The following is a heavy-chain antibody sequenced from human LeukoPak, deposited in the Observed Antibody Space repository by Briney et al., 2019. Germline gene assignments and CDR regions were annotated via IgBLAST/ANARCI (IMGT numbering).Heavy chain of an antibody. Sequence: GSLRLSCTASGFTFSSSGMNWVRQAPGKGLEWVANIKQDGSEKYYVDSVKGRFTISRDNAKNSLYLQMNSLRAEDTAVYYCARGRIRIITMVRGVIRLYYFDYWGQGTLVTVSS. CDR2: IKQDGSEK. V-gene: IGHV3-7*01. D-gene: IGHD3-10*01. J-gene: IGHJ4*02. CDR3: ARGRIRIITMVRGVIRLYYFDY. CDR1: GFTFSSSG.